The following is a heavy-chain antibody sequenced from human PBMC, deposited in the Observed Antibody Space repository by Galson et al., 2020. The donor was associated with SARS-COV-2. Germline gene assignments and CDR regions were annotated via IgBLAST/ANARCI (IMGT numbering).Heavy chain of an antibody. V-gene: IGHV4-34*01. CDR3: ARGRTDVTMILVVAAAASYYFDS. J-gene: IGHJ4*02. CDR2: IKHGGGT. D-gene: IGHD3-22*01. Sequence: SQTLSLTCAVYGESFSGFHWSWIRQPPGKGLEWIGEIKHGGGTRYNPSLKSRATISADTSKNQFSLKLRSVTAADTAVYYCARGRTDVTMILVVAAAASYYFDSWGPGTLVTASS. CDR1: GESFSGFH.